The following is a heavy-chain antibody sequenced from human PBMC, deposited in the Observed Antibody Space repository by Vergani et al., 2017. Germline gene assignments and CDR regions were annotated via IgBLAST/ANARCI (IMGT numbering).Heavy chain of an antibody. CDR2: IWYDGSNK. V-gene: IGHV3-33*01. CDR3: ARGSYSRGWT. D-gene: IGHD6-19*01. Sequence: VQLVESGGGLVKPGRSLRLSCAASGFTFSSYGMHWVRQAPGKGLEGVAVIWYDGSNKYYADSVKGRFTISRDNSKNTLYLQMNSLRAEDTAVYCCARGSYSRGWTWGQGTLVTVSS. CDR1: GFTFSSYG. J-gene: IGHJ5*02.